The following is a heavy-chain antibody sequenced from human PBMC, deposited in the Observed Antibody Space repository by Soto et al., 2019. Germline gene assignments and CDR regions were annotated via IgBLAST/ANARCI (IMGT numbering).Heavy chain of an antibody. V-gene: IGHV4-31*03. Sequence: QVRLQESGPGLVKPSQTLSLTCTVSGGSIGSGGYYWTWIRQHPEKGLEWIGYIYYSASTYYNPSLKSXXTXSQXTSKNQFSRKLSSVTAADTAVYYCARDSPAYGMDVWGQGTTVTVSS. CDR1: GGSIGSGGYY. J-gene: IGHJ6*02. CDR2: IYYSAST. CDR3: ARDSPAYGMDV.